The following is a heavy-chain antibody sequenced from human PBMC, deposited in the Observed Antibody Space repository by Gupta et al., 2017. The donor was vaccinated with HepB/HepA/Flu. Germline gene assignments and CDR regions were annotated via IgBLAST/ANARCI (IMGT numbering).Heavy chain of an antibody. V-gene: IGHV3-21*01. CDR1: GFTFSSYS. J-gene: IGHJ6*02. CDR2: ISSISSYI. Sequence: EVQLVESGGGLVKPGGSLRLSCAASGFTFSSYSMNWVRQAPGKGLEWVSSISSISSYIYYADSVKGRFTISRDNAKNSLYLQMNSLRAEDTAVYYCARAVWFGELSEGMDVWGQGTTVTVSS. CDR3: ARAVWFGELSEGMDV. D-gene: IGHD3-10*01.